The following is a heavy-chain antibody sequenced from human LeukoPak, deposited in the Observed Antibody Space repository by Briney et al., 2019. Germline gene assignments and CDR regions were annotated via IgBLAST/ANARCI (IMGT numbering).Heavy chain of an antibody. CDR2: IKQDGSEK. CDR1: RFTFSSYW. Sequence: TGGSLRLSCAASRFTFSSYWMSWVRQAPGKGLEWVANIKQDGSEKYYVDSVKGRFTISRDNSENTLYLQMNSLRAEDTAIYYCARRYITGWHFDYWGQGTLVTVSS. J-gene: IGHJ4*02. CDR3: ARRYITGWHFDY. D-gene: IGHD1-20*01. V-gene: IGHV3-7*04.